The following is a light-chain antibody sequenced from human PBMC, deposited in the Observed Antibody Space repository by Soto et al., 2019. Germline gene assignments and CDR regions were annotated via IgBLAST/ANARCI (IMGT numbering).Light chain of an antibody. CDR3: QRRSHWPWT. V-gene: IGKV3-11*01. CDR2: DAS. J-gene: IGKJ1*01. Sequence: EIAWTQSPATLSLSPGERATLSCRASQSVRSYLAWYQQKPGLAPRLLIYDASNRATGIPARFSGSGSGTDFPLPISRRQPAHCAGYYCQRRSHWPWTVRRGTKL. CDR1: QSVRSY.